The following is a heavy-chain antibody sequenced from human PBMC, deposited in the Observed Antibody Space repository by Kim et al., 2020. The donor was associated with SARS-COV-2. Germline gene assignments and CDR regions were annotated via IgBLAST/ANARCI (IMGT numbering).Heavy chain of an antibody. D-gene: IGHD3-10*01. CDR2: IWYDGSNK. Sequence: GGSLRLSCAASGFTFSSYGMHWVRQAPGKGLEWVAVIWYDGSNKYYADSVKGRFTISRDNSKNTLYLQMNSLRAEDTAVYYCARVHYYGSGSYLDYWGQGTLSPSPQ. V-gene: IGHV3-33*01. J-gene: IGHJ4*02. CDR3: ARVHYYGSGSYLDY. CDR1: GFTFSSYG.